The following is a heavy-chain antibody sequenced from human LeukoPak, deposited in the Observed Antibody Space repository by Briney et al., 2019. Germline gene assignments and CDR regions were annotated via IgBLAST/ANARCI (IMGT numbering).Heavy chain of an antibody. J-gene: IGHJ4*02. CDR3: ARAGGSHGASPPR. D-gene: IGHD3-16*01. CDR2: ISRGSSIT. V-gene: IGHV3-48*01. Sequence: GGCLTLSGAASGFTFGSYSMNWVRQAPGKGLEWVSYISRGSSITYYADSVKRRFSISRDNAKNSLFLQLHTLRADDTAVYYCARAGGSHGASPPRWGQGTVVTVS. CDR1: GFTFGSYS.